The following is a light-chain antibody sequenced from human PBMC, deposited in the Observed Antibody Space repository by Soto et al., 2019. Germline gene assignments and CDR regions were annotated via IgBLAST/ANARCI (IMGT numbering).Light chain of an antibody. CDR2: GAS. J-gene: IGKJ1*01. Sequence: EIVLTQSPGTLSLSPGERATLSCRASQSISSTHLAWYQQKPGQAPRLLIYGASNRATGIPGRISGSGSGTHFTLTISSLEPEDFAVYYCQHYDTSPWTFGQGTKVEVK. V-gene: IGKV3-20*01. CDR3: QHYDTSPWT. CDR1: QSISSTH.